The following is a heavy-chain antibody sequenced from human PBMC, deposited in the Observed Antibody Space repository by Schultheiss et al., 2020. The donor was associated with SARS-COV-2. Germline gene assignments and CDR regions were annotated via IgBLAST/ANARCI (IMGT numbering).Heavy chain of an antibody. CDR1: GGSFSGFY. V-gene: IGHV4-34*01. CDR2: INHSGST. D-gene: IGHD2-15*01. Sequence: SQTLSLTCAVYGGSFSGFYWSWIRQPPGKGLEWIGEINHSGSTNYNPSLKSRVTISVDTSKNQFSLKLSSVTAADTAVYYCARQGYCSGGSCYSDRWYFDLWGRGTLVTVSS. J-gene: IGHJ2*01. CDR3: ARQGYCSGGSCYSDRWYFDL.